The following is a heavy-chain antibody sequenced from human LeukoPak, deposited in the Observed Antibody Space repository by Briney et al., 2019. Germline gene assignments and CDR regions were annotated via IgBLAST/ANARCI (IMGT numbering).Heavy chain of an antibody. V-gene: IGHV4-61*02. CDR2: IYTSGST. CDR1: GGSISSGSYY. D-gene: IGHD2-2*01. Sequence: SQTLSLTCTVSGGSISSGSYYWSWIRQPAGKGLEWIGRIYTSGSTNHNPSLKSRVTISVDTSENQFSLKLSSVTAADTALYYCARDSLLPSAMGYYYMDVWGKGTTVTVSS. CDR3: ARDSLLPSAMGYYYMDV. J-gene: IGHJ6*03.